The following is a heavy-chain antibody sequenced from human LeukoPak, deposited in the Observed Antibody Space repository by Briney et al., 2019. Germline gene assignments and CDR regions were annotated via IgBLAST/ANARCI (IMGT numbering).Heavy chain of an antibody. D-gene: IGHD5-24*01. J-gene: IGHJ4*01. Sequence: GGSLRLSCVVFGFKFNSYWMNWVRQVPGKGLVWVAHINTHGNTANYADSVKGRFTISRDNAKSTLYLQMNSLRAEDTAIYYCVRDNAYTFDYWGHGTLVTVSS. V-gene: IGHV3-74*01. CDR3: VRDNAYTFDY. CDR2: INTHGNTA. CDR1: GFKFNSYW.